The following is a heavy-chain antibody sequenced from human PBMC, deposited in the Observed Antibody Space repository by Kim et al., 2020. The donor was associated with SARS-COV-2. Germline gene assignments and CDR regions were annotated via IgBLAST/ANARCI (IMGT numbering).Heavy chain of an antibody. V-gene: IGHV3-11*01. D-gene: IGHD3-22*01. Sequence: GGSLRLSCAASGFTFSDYHMTWVRQAPGKGLEWVSYISDNGITIYYADSVKGRFTISRDNAKNSLHLQMNSLRAEDTAVYYCARAYYYDSSGYYFDYWGQGTLVTVSS. J-gene: IGHJ4*02. CDR3: ARAYYYDSSGYYFDY. CDR1: GFTFSDYH. CDR2: ISDNGITI.